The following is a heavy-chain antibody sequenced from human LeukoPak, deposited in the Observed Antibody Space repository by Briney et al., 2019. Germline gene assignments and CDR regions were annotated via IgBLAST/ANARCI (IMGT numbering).Heavy chain of an antibody. Sequence: ASVKVSCKASGGTFSSYAISWVRQAPGQGLEWMGRIIPIFGTANYAQKFQGRVAITTDESTSTAYMELSSLRSEDTAVYYCATYWPGPYGDYEGYYYMDVWGKGTTVTVSS. J-gene: IGHJ6*03. D-gene: IGHD4-17*01. CDR1: GGTFSSYA. CDR2: IIPIFGTA. V-gene: IGHV1-69*05. CDR3: ATYWPGPYGDYEGYYYMDV.